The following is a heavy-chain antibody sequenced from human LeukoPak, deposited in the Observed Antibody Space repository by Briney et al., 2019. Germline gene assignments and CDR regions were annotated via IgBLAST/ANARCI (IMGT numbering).Heavy chain of an antibody. CDR2: INPSGGST. V-gene: IGHV1-46*01. Sequence: GASVKVSCKASGYTFTSYYMHWVRQAPGQGLEWMGIINPSGGSTSYAQKFQGRVTMTRDMATSTVYMELSSLRSEDTAVYYCARGGTVTNYFDYWGQGTLVTVSS. CDR1: GYTFTSYY. D-gene: IGHD4-11*01. J-gene: IGHJ4*02. CDR3: ARGGTVTNYFDY.